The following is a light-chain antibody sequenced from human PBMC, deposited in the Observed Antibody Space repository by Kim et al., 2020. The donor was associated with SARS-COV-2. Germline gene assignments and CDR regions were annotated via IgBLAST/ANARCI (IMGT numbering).Light chain of an antibody. CDR2: GAS. Sequence: EIVLTQSPGTLSLSPGERATLSCRASQSVTMNYLAWYQQKPGQAPRLLIYGASNRATGIPDRFSGSGSGTDFILTISRLEPEDLAVYYCQQYVVSPWTFGQGTKVDIK. CDR3: QQYVVSPWT. CDR1: QSVTMNY. J-gene: IGKJ1*01. V-gene: IGKV3-20*01.